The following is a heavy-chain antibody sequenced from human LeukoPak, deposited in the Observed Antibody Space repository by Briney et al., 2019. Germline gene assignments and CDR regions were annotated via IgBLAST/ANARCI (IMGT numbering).Heavy chain of an antibody. V-gene: IGHV4-59*01. J-gene: IGHJ4*02. CDR1: GPSISNFY. CDR2: INYSGTT. D-gene: IGHD5-24*01. CDR3: ARDPIHRDDYNAE. Sequence: SETLSLTCTVSGPSISNFYWSWIRQPPGRGLEWVGSINYSGTTNYNPSLKSRVTMSIDTSKNQVSLKLNPVTAADTAVYYCARDPIHRDDYNAEWGQGVLVSVSS.